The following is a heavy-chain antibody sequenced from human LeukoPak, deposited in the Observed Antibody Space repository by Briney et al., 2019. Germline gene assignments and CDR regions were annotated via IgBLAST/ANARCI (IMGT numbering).Heavy chain of an antibody. J-gene: IGHJ4*02. CDR3: ARLRGSYMDS. Sequence: GGSLRLSCAASGFIFRTYAMSWVRQAPGKGLEWVSGMSDIGGSTYYADSVKGRFTISRDNSKNTLYLQMNSLRAEDTAVYYCARLRGSYMDSWGQGTLVTVSS. CDR1: GFIFRTYA. V-gene: IGHV3-23*01. CDR2: MSDIGGST. D-gene: IGHD1-26*01.